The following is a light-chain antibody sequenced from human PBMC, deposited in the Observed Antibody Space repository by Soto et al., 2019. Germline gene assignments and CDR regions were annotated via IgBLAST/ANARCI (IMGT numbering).Light chain of an antibody. Sequence: EIVLTQSPGTLSLSPGETATLSCRASQSVSSSYLAWYQQKPGQAPRLLIYGASSRATGTPDRFSGSGSGTDFTLTISRLEPEDFAVYYCQQYGSSPQLTFGGGTKVEIK. CDR2: GAS. CDR1: QSVSSSY. CDR3: QQYGSSPQLT. V-gene: IGKV3-20*01. J-gene: IGKJ4*01.